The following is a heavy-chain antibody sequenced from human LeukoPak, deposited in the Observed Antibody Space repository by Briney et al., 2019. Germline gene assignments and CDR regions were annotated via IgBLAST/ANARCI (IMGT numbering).Heavy chain of an antibody. D-gene: IGHD6-13*01. J-gene: IGHJ5*02. V-gene: IGHV4-38-2*02. CDR1: GYSISSGYY. CDR3: ARLWYSSSWYNWFDP. CDR2: IYHSGST. Sequence: PSETLSLTCTVSGYSISSGYYWGWIRQPPGKGLEWIGSIYHSGSTYYNPSLKSRVTISVDTSKNQFSLKLSSVTAADTAVYYCARLWYSSSWYNWFDPWGQGTLVTVSS.